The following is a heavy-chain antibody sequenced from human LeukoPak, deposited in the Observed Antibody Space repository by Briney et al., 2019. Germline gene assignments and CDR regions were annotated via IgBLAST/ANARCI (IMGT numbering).Heavy chain of an antibody. CDR1: GYTFTSYF. J-gene: IGHJ4*02. CDR2: INPSGGST. Sequence: ASVKVSCKASGYTFTSYFIHWVRQAPGQGLEWMGKINPSGGSTIYAQRFQGRVTMTTDTSTSTAYMELRSLRSDDTAVYYCARMYYDYVWGSYRWYYSDYWGQGTLVTVSS. V-gene: IGHV1-46*01. D-gene: IGHD3-16*02. CDR3: ARMYYDYVWGSYRWYYSDY.